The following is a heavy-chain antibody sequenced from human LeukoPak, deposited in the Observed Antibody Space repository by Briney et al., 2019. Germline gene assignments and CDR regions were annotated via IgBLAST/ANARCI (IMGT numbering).Heavy chain of an antibody. CDR1: GGTFSSYA. Sequence: VASVKVSCKASGGTFSSYAISWVRQAPGQGLEWMGGIIPIFGTANYAQKFQGRVTITTDESTSTAYMELSSLRSEDTAVYYCASGTSNYGSGSLSYYYYGMDVWGQGTTVTVSS. D-gene: IGHD3-10*01. CDR3: ASGTSNYGSGSLSYYYYGMDV. J-gene: IGHJ6*02. V-gene: IGHV1-69*05. CDR2: IIPIFGTA.